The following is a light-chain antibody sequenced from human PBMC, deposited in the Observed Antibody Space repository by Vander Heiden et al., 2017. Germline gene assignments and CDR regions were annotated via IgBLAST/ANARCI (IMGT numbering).Light chain of an antibody. CDR1: SLRSFY. CDR3: NSRDSSGNHLVV. CDR2: DKN. J-gene: IGLJ2*01. Sequence: SSELTQDPAVSVALGQTVRITCQGDSLRSFYASWYQQKPGQAPVLVIYDKNNRPSGIPDRFSGSSSGNTASLTITGAQAEDEADDYCNSRDSSGNHLVVFGGGTKLTVL. V-gene: IGLV3-19*01.